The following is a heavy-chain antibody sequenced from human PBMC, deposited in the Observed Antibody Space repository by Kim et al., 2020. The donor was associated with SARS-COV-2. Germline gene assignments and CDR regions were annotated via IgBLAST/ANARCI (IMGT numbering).Heavy chain of an antibody. V-gene: IGHV4-39*01. CDR2: FYYSGTT. J-gene: IGHJ6*02. Sequence: SETLSLTCTVSGVSISSDSYYWGWIRQPPGKGLEWIGSFYYSGTTYYNPSLKSRVTIVADTSKNQLSLNLTSVTAADTAMYYCVRGLGATGTRFYSYYGMDVWGQGTTVTVSS. D-gene: IGHD6-13*01. CDR1: GVSISSDSYY. CDR3: VRGLGATGTRFYSYYGMDV.